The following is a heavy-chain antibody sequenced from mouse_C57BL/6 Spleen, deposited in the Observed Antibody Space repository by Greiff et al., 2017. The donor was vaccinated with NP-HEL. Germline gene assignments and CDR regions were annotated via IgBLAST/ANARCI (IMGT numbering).Heavy chain of an antibody. V-gene: IGHV1-52*01. J-gene: IGHJ2*01. CDR1: GYTFTSYW. CDR2: IDPSDSET. Sequence: QVQLQQPGAELVRPGSSVKLSCTASGYTFTSYWMHWVKQRPIQGLEWIGNIDPSDSETHYNQKFKDKATLTVDKSSSTAYMQLSSLTTEDSAVYYCTREGPLWGYDYWGQGTTLTVSS. CDR3: TREGPLWGYDY. D-gene: IGHD3-3*01.